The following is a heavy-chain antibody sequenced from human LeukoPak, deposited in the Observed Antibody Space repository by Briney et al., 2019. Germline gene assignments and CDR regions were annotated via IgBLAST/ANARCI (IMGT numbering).Heavy chain of an antibody. CDR2: INPSGGST. J-gene: IGHJ6*03. Sequence: ASVKVSCKASGYTFTSYYIHWVRQAPGQGLEWMGIINPSGGSTSYAQKFQGRVTMTTDTSTSTAYMELRSLRSDDTAVYYCARRGVGATDYYYYMDVWGKGTTVTISS. CDR3: ARRGVGATDYYYYMDV. CDR1: GYTFTSYY. V-gene: IGHV1-46*01. D-gene: IGHD1-26*01.